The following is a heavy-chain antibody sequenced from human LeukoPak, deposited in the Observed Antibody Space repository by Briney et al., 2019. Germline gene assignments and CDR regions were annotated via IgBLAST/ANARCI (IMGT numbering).Heavy chain of an antibody. J-gene: IGHJ6*02. CDR1: GYTFTSYD. D-gene: IGHD3-9*01. CDR2: MNPNSGNT. Sequence: ASVKLSCKASGYTFTSYDINWVRQATGQGLEWMGWMNPNSGNTGYAQKFQGRVTMTRNTSISTAYMELSSLRSEDTAVYYCARGRYYDILTGWTDYYYGMDVWGQGTTVTVSS. V-gene: IGHV1-8*01. CDR3: ARGRYYDILTGWTDYYYGMDV.